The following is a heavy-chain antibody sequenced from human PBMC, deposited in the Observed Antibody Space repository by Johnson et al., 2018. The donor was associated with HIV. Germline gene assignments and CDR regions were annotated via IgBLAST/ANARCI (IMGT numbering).Heavy chain of an antibody. CDR3: TTPGGTRGVFAFDI. J-gene: IGHJ3*02. V-gene: IGHV3-11*01. Sequence: QVQLVESGGGVVQPGGSLRLSCAASGFTFSDYYMSWIRQAPGKGLEWVSCISSSGTTIYYADSMKGRFTISRDNSKNTLYLQMNSLRAEDTAVYYCTTPGGTRGVFAFDIWGQGTMVTVSS. CDR1: GFTFSDYY. CDR2: ISSSGTTI. D-gene: IGHD4-23*01.